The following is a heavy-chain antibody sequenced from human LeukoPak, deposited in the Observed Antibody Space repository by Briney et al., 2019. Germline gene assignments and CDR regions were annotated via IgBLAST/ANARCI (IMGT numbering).Heavy chain of an antibody. CDR1: GFTFSSYW. D-gene: IGHD6-13*01. CDR3: ATTEAAGNYYYYGMDV. CDR2: INSDGSST. J-gene: IGHJ6*02. Sequence: GGSLRLSCAASGFTFSSYWMHWVRQAPGKGLVWVSRINSDGSSTSYADSVKGRFTISRDNSKNTLYLQMNSLRAEDTAVYYCATTEAAGNYYYYGMDVWGQGTTVTVSS. V-gene: IGHV3-74*01.